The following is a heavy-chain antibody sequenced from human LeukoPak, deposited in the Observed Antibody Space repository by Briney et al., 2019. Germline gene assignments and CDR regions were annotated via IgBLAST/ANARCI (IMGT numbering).Heavy chain of an antibody. CDR2: ISWNSGSI. CDR3: AKGYYDFWSDWDYMDV. CDR1: GFTFDDYA. Sequence: GGSVRLSCAASGFTFDDYAMLWVRQAPGKGRECVSGISWNSGSIGYADSVKGRFTISRDNAKNSLYLQMNSLRAEDMASYYCAKGYYDFWSDWDYMDVWGKGTTVTVSS. J-gene: IGHJ6*03. V-gene: IGHV3-9*03. D-gene: IGHD3-3*01.